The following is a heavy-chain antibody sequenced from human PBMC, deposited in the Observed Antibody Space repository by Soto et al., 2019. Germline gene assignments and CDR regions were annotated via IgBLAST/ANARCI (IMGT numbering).Heavy chain of an antibody. Sequence: PGESLKISCKGSGYSFAGYWITWVRQMPGKGLEWMGRIDPSDSQTYYSPSFRGHVTISAAKSITTVFLQWSSLRAEDTAVYYCAKRTSVPGGHLDDYWGHGTLVTVSS. CDR2: IDPSDSQT. V-gene: IGHV5-10-1*01. CDR1: GYSFAGYW. D-gene: IGHD4-17*01. CDR3: AKRTSVPGGHLDDY. J-gene: IGHJ4*01.